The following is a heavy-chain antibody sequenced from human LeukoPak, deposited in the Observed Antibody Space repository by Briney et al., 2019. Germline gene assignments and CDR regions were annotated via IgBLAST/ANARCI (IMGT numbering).Heavy chain of an antibody. Sequence: AGGSLRLSCAASGFTFSSYWMHWVRQAPGKGLVWVSRINPDGSTTNYADSVQGRFTISRDNAKNMLYLQMNSLRAEDTAVYYCVSDLRESDFWGQGTLVTVSS. CDR2: INPDGSTT. CDR3: VSDLRESDF. V-gene: IGHV3-74*01. CDR1: GFTFSSYW. J-gene: IGHJ4*02.